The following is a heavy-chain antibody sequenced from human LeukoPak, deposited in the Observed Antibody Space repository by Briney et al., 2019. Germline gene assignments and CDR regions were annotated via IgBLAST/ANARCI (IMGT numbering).Heavy chain of an antibody. V-gene: IGHV3-30*02. CDR3: AKGYSYAFDY. Sequence: QSGGSLRLSCAASGFAFSSYGMHWVRQAPGKGLEWVAFIRKDGSIKYYADSVRGRFTFSRDNSKNTVYLQMSSLGADDTAVYYCAKGYSYAFDYWGQGTLVTVSS. J-gene: IGHJ4*02. CDR2: IRKDGSIK. D-gene: IGHD3-16*01. CDR1: GFAFSSYG.